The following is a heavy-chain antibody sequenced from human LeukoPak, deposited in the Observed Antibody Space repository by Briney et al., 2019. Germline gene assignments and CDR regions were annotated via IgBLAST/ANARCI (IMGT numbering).Heavy chain of an antibody. Sequence: TSETLFLTCTVSGGSISSYYWSWIRQPPGKGLEWIGYIYYSGSTNYNPSLKSRVTISVDTSKNQFSLKLSSVTAADTAVYYCAREVGSSWSWGPYYFDYWGQGTLVTVSS. CDR1: GGSISSYY. J-gene: IGHJ4*02. D-gene: IGHD6-13*01. CDR3: AREVGSSWSWGPYYFDY. V-gene: IGHV4-59*01. CDR2: IYYSGST.